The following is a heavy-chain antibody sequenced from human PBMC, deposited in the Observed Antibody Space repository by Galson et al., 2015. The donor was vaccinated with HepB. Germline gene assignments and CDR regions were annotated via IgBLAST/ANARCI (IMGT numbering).Heavy chain of an antibody. CDR1: GYTLTELS. V-gene: IGHV1-24*01. D-gene: IGHD3-22*01. CDR2: FDPEDGET. CDR3: ATGLVVASAEYFQH. J-gene: IGHJ1*01. Sequence: SCKVSGYTLTELSMHWVRQAPGKGLEWMGGFDPEDGETIYAQKFQGRVTVTEDTSTDTAYMELSSLRSEDTAVYYCATGLVVASAEYFQHWGQGTLVTVSS.